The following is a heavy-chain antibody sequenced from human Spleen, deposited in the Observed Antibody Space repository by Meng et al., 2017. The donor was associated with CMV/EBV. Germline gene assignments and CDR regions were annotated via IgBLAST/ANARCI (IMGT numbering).Heavy chain of an antibody. D-gene: IGHD2-2*01. V-gene: IGHV3-48*03. CDR3: ARRPPSRYYYGMDV. J-gene: IGHJ6*02. CDR2: ISSSGSTI. Sequence: GGSLRLSCAASGFTFSSYEMNWVRQAPGKGLEWVSYISSSGSTIYYADSVKGRFTISRDNSKNTLYLQMNSLRAEDTAVYYCARRPPSRYYYGMDVWGQGTTVTVSS. CDR1: GFTFSSYE.